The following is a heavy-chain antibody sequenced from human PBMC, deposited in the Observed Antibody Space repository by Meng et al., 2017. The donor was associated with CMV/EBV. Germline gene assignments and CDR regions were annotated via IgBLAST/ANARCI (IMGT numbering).Heavy chain of an antibody. CDR3: ASAVGWLGYYYYGMDV. CDR1: GGTFSSYA. Sequence: SVKVSCKASGGTFSSYAISWVRQAPGQGLEWMGGIIPILGIANYAQKFQGRVTITADKSTSTAYMELSSLRSEDTAVYYCASAVGWLGYYYYGMDVWGQGNTVTVSS. CDR2: IIPILGIA. V-gene: IGHV1-69*10. J-gene: IGHJ6*02. D-gene: IGHD6-19*01.